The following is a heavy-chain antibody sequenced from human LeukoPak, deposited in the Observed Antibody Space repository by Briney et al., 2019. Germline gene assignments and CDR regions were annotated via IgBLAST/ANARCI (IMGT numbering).Heavy chain of an antibody. CDR3: ARAGIAVAGQAEYFQH. J-gene: IGHJ1*01. V-gene: IGHV1-8*01. Sequence: ASVKVSCKASGYTFTSYDINWVRQATGQGLEWMGWMNPNSGNTGYAQKFQGRVTTTRNTSISTAYMELSSLRSEDTAVYYSARAGIAVAGQAEYFQHWGQGTLVTVSS. CDR1: GYTFTSYD. D-gene: IGHD6-19*01. CDR2: MNPNSGNT.